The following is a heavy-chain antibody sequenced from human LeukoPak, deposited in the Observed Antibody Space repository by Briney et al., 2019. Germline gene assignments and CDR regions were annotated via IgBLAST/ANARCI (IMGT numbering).Heavy chain of an antibody. CDR2: IYTSGST. CDR3: ARVWFGYFDY. Sequence: SQTLSLTCTVSGNSISSGDNYWSWIRQPAGTGLEWIGRIYTSGSTNYNPSLKSRVTISVDTSKNQFSLKLSSVTAADTAVYYCARVWFGYFDYWGQGTLVTVSS. V-gene: IGHV4-61*02. J-gene: IGHJ4*02. CDR1: GNSISSGDNY. D-gene: IGHD3-10*01.